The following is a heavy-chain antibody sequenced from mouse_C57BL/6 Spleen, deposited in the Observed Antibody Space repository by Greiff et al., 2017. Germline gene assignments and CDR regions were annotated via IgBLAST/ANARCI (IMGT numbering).Heavy chain of an antibody. Sequence: QVQLQQSGPELVKPGASVKISCKASGYSFTSYYIHWVKQRPGQGLEWIGWIYPGSGNTKYNEKFKGKATLTADPSSSTAYMQLSSLTSEDAAVYYCASGSSHFDYWGQGTTLTVSS. CDR1: GYSFTSYY. J-gene: IGHJ2*01. CDR2: IYPGSGNT. D-gene: IGHD1-1*01. V-gene: IGHV1-66*01. CDR3: ASGSSHFDY.